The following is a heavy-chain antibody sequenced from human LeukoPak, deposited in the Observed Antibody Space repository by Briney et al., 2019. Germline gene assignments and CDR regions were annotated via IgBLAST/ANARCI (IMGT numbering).Heavy chain of an antibody. Sequence: SETLSLTCAVYGGSFSGYYWSWIRQPPGKGLEWIGEINHSGSTNYNPSLKSRVTISVDTSKNQFSLKLSSVTAADTAVYYCARAKVLRFLEWLIRNYYYYYMDVWGKGTTVTVSS. J-gene: IGHJ6*03. CDR1: GGSFSGYY. CDR2: INHSGST. V-gene: IGHV4-34*01. D-gene: IGHD3-3*01. CDR3: ARAKVLRFLEWLIRNYYYYYMDV.